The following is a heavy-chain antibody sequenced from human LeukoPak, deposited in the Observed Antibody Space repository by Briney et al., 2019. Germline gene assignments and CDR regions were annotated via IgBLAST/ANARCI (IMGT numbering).Heavy chain of an antibody. CDR1: GFIFSNYG. V-gene: IGHV3-7*01. J-gene: IGHJ4*02. CDR2: IKQDGGQI. D-gene: IGHD4-17*01. CDR3: ARLGARQMLEY. Sequence: GGSLRLSCAASGFIFSNYGMNWVRQAPGKGLEWVANIKQDGGQIYYLESVKGRFTVSRDNAKDSLYLQMNSLRAEDTAVYYCARLGARQMLEYWGQGTLVTVSS.